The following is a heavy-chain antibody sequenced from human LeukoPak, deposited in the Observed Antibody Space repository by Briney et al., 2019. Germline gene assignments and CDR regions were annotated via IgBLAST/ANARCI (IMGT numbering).Heavy chain of an antibody. CDR1: GYTFTDYY. Sequence: ASVKVSCKASGYTFTDYYVHWVRQAPGQGLEWMGRINAKSGDTNAAQRFQGRVTMTRVTSITTAYLELSRLRSDDTAVYYCARDELYNGYYSVKYHYNGMNVWGQGTTVTVSS. D-gene: IGHD3-3*01. J-gene: IGHJ6*02. V-gene: IGHV1-2*06. CDR2: INAKSGDT. CDR3: ARDELYNGYYSVKYHYNGMNV.